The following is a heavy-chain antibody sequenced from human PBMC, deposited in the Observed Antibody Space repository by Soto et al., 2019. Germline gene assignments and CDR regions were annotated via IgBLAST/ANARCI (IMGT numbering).Heavy chain of an antibody. V-gene: IGHV4-31*03. J-gene: IGHJ4*02. CDR2: ISYGGTT. CDR1: GGSMNSGGYC. Sequence: QVQLQESGPGLVKPSQTLSLTYTVSGGSMNSGGYCWNWIRQHPGEGLEWIGCISYGGTTSYNPSLKSRVTISVDTSKNQFSLKLSSVTAADTAVYYCSRGILVWGQGTLITVSS. CDR3: SRGILV. D-gene: IGHD2-15*01.